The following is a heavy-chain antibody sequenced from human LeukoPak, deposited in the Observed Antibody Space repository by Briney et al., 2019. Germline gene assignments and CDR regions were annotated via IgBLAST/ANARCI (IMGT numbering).Heavy chain of an antibody. CDR1: GYTFTSYG. D-gene: IGHD5-12*01. V-gene: IGHV1-18*01. J-gene: IGHJ6*02. CDR2: ISAYNGNT. Sequence: ASVKVSCKASGYTFTSYGISWGRQAPGQGLEWMGWISAYNGNTTYAQKLQGRVTMTTDTSTSTAYMELRSLRSDDTAVYYCARDINEPHSGYDWGSYYYYYGMDVWGQGTTVTVSS. CDR3: ARDINEPHSGYDWGSYYYYYGMDV.